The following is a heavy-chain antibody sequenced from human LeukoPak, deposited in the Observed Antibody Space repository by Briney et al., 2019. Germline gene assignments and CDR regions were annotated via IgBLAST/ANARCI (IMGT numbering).Heavy chain of an antibody. CDR3: VRSLERFGTRDY. Sequence: GGSLRLSCAASGFTFSSYAMTWVRQAPGKGLEWVANINQAGSEKYYMDSVKGRFTISRDNAKKSLFLQMNSLTAEDTGLYYCVRSLERFGTRDYWGQGTLVTVSS. V-gene: IGHV3-7*01. CDR2: INQAGSEK. CDR1: GFTFSSYA. D-gene: IGHD3-10*01. J-gene: IGHJ4*02.